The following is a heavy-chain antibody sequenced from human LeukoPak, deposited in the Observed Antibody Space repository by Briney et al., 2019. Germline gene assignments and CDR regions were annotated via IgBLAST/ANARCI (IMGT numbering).Heavy chain of an antibody. CDR2: INHSGST. Sequence: KGLEWIGEINHSGSTNYTPSLKSRLTISVDTSKNQFSLKLSSVTAADTAVYYCARGRGMDVWGQGTTVTVSS. J-gene: IGHJ6*02. CDR3: ARGRGMDV. V-gene: IGHV4-34*01.